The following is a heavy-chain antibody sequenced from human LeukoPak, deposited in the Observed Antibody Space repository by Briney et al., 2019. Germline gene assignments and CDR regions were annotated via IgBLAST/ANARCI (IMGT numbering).Heavy chain of an antibody. CDR1: GYSISSGYY. V-gene: IGHV4-38-2*01. J-gene: IGHJ4*02. D-gene: IGHD1-26*01. CDR3: ARRRSASSQVDY. CDR2: TYHSGST. Sequence: SETLSLTCAVSGYSISSGYYYAWIRQPPGKGLEWIGNTYHSGSTYYNPSLKSRVTISVDTSKNQFSLKLNSITAADTAVYYCARRRSASSQVDYWGQGTLVTVSS.